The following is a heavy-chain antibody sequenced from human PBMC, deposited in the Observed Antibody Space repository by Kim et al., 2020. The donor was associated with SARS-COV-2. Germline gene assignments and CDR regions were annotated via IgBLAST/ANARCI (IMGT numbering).Heavy chain of an antibody. CDR1: GGSISSSSYY. CDR3: ARHGWSPYSSRDRGFDP. D-gene: IGHD6-13*01. CDR2: IYYSGST. J-gene: IGHJ5*02. V-gene: IGHV4-39*01. Sequence: SETLSLTCTVSGGSISSSSYYWGWIRQPPGKGLEWIGSIYYSGSTYYNPSLKSRVTISVDTSKNQFSLKLSSVTAADTAVYYCARHGWSPYSSRDRGFDPWGQGTLVTVSS.